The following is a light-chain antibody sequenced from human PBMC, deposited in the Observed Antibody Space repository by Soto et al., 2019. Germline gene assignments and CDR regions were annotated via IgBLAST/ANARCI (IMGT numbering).Light chain of an antibody. J-gene: IGLJ3*02. Sequence: ALTQPPSASGSPGQSVTISCTGTSSDVGGYNYVSWYQQHPGKAPKLMIYEVSKRPSGVPDRFSGSKSGNTASLTVSGLQAEDEADYYCSSYAGSNWVFGGGTQLTVL. CDR3: SSYAGSNWV. CDR1: SSDVGGYNY. CDR2: EVS. V-gene: IGLV2-8*01.